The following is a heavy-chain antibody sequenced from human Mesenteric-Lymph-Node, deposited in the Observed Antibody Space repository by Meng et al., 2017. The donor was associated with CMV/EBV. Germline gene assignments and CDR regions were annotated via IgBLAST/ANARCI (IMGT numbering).Heavy chain of an antibody. CDR3: AKDRCGTTSCYDNYPNLGDWFDP. J-gene: IGHJ5*02. V-gene: IGHV3-23*03. CDR1: GFTFSSYA. CDR2: IYSGGGSA. D-gene: IGHD2-2*01. Sequence: GESLKISCAASGFTFSSYAMSWVRQAPGKGLEWVSVIYSGGGSAYYADSVKGRFTISRDNSKNTLYLQMNSLRAEDTAVYYCAKDRCGTTSCYDNYPNLGDWFDPWGQGILVTVSS.